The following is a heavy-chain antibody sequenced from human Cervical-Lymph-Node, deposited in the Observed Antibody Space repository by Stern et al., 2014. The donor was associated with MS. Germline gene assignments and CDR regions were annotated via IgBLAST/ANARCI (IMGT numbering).Heavy chain of an antibody. V-gene: IGHV1-3*01. CDR2: INGGPGTT. CDR1: GYNFIDHA. CDR3: ARQPDYSDFLDF. D-gene: IGHD4-11*01. Sequence: QVQLVQSGAEVKKPGASMTISCKTSGYNFIDHAIHWVRQAPGQRLAWVGLINGGPGTTKYSQKFQGRVSFTRDKAASAAYMDLSSLSPDDTAVYYCARQPDYSDFLDFWGQGTLVTVSS. J-gene: IGHJ4*02.